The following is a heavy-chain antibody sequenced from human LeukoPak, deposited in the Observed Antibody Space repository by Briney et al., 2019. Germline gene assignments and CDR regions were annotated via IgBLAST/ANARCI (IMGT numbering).Heavy chain of an antibody. CDR2: ISYDGSNK. J-gene: IGHJ6*02. D-gene: IGHD3-9*01. Sequence: GGSLRLSCAASGFTFSSYAMHWVRQAPGKGLEWVAVISYDGSNKYYADSVKVRFTISIDNSKNTLYLQMNSLRAEDTAVYYCARSVLENRNIQLYFDWFPRDYYGMDVWGQGTTVTVSS. CDR3: ARSVLENRNIQLYFDWFPRDYYGMDV. V-gene: IGHV3-30*04. CDR1: GFTFSSYA.